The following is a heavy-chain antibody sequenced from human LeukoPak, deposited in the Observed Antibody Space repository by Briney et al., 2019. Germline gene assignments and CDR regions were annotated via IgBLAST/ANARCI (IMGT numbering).Heavy chain of an antibody. CDR3: TRLFWPDS. Sequence: QPGGSLILSCAASGFTFSGSTVHWVRPASGKGLEWVGRIRNKANNYATAYGAAVKGRFTISRDDSLNTAYLQMNSLTTEDTALYFCTRLFWPDSWGQGTLVSVTS. J-gene: IGHJ4*02. V-gene: IGHV3-73*01. CDR2: IRNKANNYAT. D-gene: IGHD3-3*01. CDR1: GFTFSGST.